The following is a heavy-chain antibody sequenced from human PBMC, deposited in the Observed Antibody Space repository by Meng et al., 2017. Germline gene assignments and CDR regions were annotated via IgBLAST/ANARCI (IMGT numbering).Heavy chain of an antibody. Sequence: LQPGQVGAEVKKPRAPSKTSCKGSGYTFTDYYMHWVQQAPGKGLEWMGLVDPEDGETIYAEKFQGRVTITADTSTDTAYMELSSLRSEDTAVYYCATDLYRDWFDPWGQGTLVTVSS. J-gene: IGHJ5*02. D-gene: IGHD1-26*01. CDR2: VDPEDGET. CDR1: GYTFTDYY. V-gene: IGHV1-69-2*01. CDR3: ATDLYRDWFDP.